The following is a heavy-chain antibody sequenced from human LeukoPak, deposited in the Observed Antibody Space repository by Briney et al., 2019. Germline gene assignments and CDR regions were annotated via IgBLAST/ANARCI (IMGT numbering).Heavy chain of an antibody. Sequence: GASVKVSCKASGYTFIANYIHWVRQAPGQGLEWMGWINPNTGDTKYAQKFQGRVTMARDTSIRTAYIELNRLRSDDTAVYYCARGSIVATLRYNWFDTWGQGTLVTVSS. D-gene: IGHD5-12*01. J-gene: IGHJ5*02. CDR1: GYTFIANY. CDR2: INPNTGDT. V-gene: IGHV1-2*02. CDR3: ARGSIVATLRYNWFDT.